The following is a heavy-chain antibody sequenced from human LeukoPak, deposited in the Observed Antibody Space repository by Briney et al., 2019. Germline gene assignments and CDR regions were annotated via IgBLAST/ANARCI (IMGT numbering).Heavy chain of an antibody. CDR3: TTNDYYYDSSGYYYVDY. V-gene: IGHV3-73*01. CDR2: IRSKANSYAT. Sequence: GSLKLSCAASGFTFSGSAMHWVRQASGKGLEWVGRIRSKANSYATAYAASVKGRFTISRDDSKNTAYLQMNSLKTEDTAVYYCTTNDYYYDSSGYYYVDYWGQGTLVTVSS. CDR1: GFTFSGSA. D-gene: IGHD3-22*01. J-gene: IGHJ4*02.